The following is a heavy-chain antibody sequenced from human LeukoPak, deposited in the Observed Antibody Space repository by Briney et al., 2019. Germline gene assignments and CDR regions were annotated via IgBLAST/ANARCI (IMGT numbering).Heavy chain of an antibody. CDR3: ARLEFRYFDY. CDR2: IYSGGST. CDR1: GFTVSSNS. D-gene: IGHD3-3*01. V-gene: IGHV3-53*01. J-gene: IGHJ4*02. Sequence: GGSLRLSCAASGFTVSSNSMTWVRQAPGKGLEWVSVIYSGGSTYSADSVKGRFTISRDNSKNTLYLQMNSLRAEDTAVYYCARLEFRYFDYWGQGTLVTVPS.